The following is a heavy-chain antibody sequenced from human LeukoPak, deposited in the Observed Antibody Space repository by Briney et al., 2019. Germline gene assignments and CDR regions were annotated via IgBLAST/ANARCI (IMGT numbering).Heavy chain of an antibody. CDR3: ARGPVLYSSSWYNFDY. V-gene: IGHV1-8*01. Sequence: ASVKVSCKASGYTFTSYDINWVRQATGQGLEWMGWMNPNSGNTGYAQKFQGRVTMTRDTSTSTVYMELSSLRSEDTAVYYCARGPVLYSSSWYNFDYWGQGTLVTVSS. D-gene: IGHD6-13*01. J-gene: IGHJ4*02. CDR1: GYTFTSYD. CDR2: MNPNSGNT.